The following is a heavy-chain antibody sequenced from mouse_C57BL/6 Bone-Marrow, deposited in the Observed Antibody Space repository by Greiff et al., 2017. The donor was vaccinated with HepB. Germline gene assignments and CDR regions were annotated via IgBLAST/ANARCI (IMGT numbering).Heavy chain of an antibody. CDR2: IDPSDSYT. V-gene: IGHV1-69*01. CDR3: AREGPGDYYFDY. Sequence: QVQLQQPGAELVMPGASVKLSCKASGYTFTSYWMHWVKQRPGQGLEWIGEIDPSDSYTNYNQKFKGKSTLTVDKSSSTAYMQLRSLTSEDSAVYYCAREGPGDYYFDYWGQGTTLTVSS. D-gene: IGHD3-3*01. CDR1: GYTFTSYW. J-gene: IGHJ2*01.